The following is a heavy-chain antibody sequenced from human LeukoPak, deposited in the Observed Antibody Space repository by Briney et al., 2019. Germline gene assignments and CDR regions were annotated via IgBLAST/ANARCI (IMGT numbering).Heavy chain of an antibody. CDR1: GYTFNSYG. CDR3: ARDKDYIWGSSPTFDY. D-gene: IGHD3-16*01. Sequence: GASVKVSCKASGYTFNSYGIRWVRQAPGQGLEWMGWISAYNGNTNYAQKLQGRVTMTTDTSTSTAYMTLRSLRSDDTAVYSCARDKDYIWGSSPTFDYWGQGTLVTVSS. J-gene: IGHJ4*02. CDR2: ISAYNGNT. V-gene: IGHV1-18*01.